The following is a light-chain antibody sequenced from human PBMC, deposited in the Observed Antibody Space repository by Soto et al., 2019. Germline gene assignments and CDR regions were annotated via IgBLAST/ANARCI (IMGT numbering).Light chain of an antibody. Sequence: EIVMTQSPATLSVSPGERATLSFRSSQSVSITLAWYQQKPGQAPRLLIYGASTRATGIPARFSGSGSGTEFTLTISSLQSEDFAVYYCQQYIYWPWTFGQGTKVDIK. V-gene: IGKV3-15*01. CDR1: QSVSIT. CDR3: QQYIYWPWT. CDR2: GAS. J-gene: IGKJ1*01.